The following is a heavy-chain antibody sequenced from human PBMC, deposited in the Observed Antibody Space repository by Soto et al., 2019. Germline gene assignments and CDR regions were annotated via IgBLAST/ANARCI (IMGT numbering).Heavy chain of an antibody. D-gene: IGHD2-2*02. V-gene: IGHV1-69*13. CDR2: IIPIFGTA. J-gene: IGHJ5*02. CDR3: ARSGGYQLIYDNWFDP. Sequence: GASVKVSCKASGGTFSSYASSWVRQAPGQGLEWMGGIIPIFGTANYAQKFQGRVTITADESTSTAYMELSSLRSEDTAVYYCARSGGYQLIYDNWFDPCGQRTLVTVSS. CDR1: GGTFSSYA.